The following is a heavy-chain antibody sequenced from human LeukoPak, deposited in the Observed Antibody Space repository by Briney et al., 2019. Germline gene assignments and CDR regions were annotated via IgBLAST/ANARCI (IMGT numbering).Heavy chain of an antibody. CDR3: ANSGYYDILTGYFPARGLHDAFDI. CDR1: GVTFSSYG. Sequence: GGSLRLSCAASGVTFSSYGMRWVRQAPGKGLEWVAVISYDGRKKNYADSVKGRFTISRDNSKNTLYLQMNSLSPEDTAVYFRANSGYYDILTGYFPARGLHDAFDIWGQGTMVTVSS. V-gene: IGHV3-30*18. CDR2: ISYDGRKK. D-gene: IGHD3-9*01. J-gene: IGHJ3*02.